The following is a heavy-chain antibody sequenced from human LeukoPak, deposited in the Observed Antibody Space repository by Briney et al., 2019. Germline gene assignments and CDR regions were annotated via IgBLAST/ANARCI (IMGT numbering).Heavy chain of an antibody. V-gene: IGHV1-2*02. J-gene: IGHJ4*02. CDR3: AVGYCSGGSCYSLDY. CDR2: INPNSGGT. CDR1: GYTFTCYY. D-gene: IGHD2-15*01. Sequence: GASVKVSCKASGYTFTCYYMHWVRQAPGQGLEWMGWINPNSGGTNYAQKFQGRVTMTRDTSISTAYMELSRLRSDDTAVYYCAVGYCSGGSCYSLDYWGQGTLVTVSS.